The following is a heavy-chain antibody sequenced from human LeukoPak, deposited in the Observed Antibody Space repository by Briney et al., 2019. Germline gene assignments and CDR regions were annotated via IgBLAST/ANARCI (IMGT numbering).Heavy chain of an antibody. CDR2: ISAYNGNT. CDR3: ARDMCSSTSCLFDY. V-gene: IGHV1-18*04. J-gene: IGHJ4*02. CDR1: GYTFTSYG. D-gene: IGHD2-2*01. Sequence: ASVKVSCKASGYTFTSYGLSWVRQAPGQGLEWMGWISAYNGNTNYAQKLQGRVTMTTDTSTSTAYMELRSLRSDDTAVYYCARDMCSSTSCLFDYWGQGTLVTVSS.